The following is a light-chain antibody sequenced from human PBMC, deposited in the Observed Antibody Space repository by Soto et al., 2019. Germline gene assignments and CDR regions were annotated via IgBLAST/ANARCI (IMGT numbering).Light chain of an antibody. Sequence: QSVLTQPASVSGSPGQSITISCAGTGSDVGAYNFVSWYQQHPGEAPKLMLYDVNIRPSGVSNRFSGSKSGNTASLTISGLQAEDEADYYCTSWTTSTTMIFGGGTKVTVL. J-gene: IGLJ2*01. CDR3: TSWTTSTTMI. CDR2: DVN. CDR1: GSDVGAYNF. V-gene: IGLV2-14*03.